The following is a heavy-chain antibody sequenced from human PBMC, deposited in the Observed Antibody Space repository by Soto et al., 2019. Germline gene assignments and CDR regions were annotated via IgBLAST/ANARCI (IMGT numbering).Heavy chain of an antibody. Sequence: SETLSLTCTVSGVSIANFFWSWVRQPPGKGLEWIGEISHSGTTTYNPSLKSRVTIAVDKSKNQFSLQLTSVTAADTAVYYCARYGDLTFDSWGQGTLVTVSS. J-gene: IGHJ4*02. D-gene: IGHD4-17*01. CDR1: GVSIANFF. V-gene: IGHV4-59*12. CDR3: ARYGDLTFDS. CDR2: ISHSGTT.